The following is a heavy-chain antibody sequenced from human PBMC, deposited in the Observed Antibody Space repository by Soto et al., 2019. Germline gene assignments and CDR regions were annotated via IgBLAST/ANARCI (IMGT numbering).Heavy chain of an antibody. Sequence: GGSLRLSCAASGFTFSSYGMHWVRQAPGKGLERVAVISYDGSNKYYADSVKGRFTISRDNAKNTLYQQMNSLRAEDTAVYYCAKRMVRGAPYGQYGMDVWGQGTTVTVSS. CDR2: ISYDGSNK. J-gene: IGHJ6*02. CDR3: AKRMVRGAPYGQYGMDV. V-gene: IGHV3-30*18. D-gene: IGHD3-10*01. CDR1: GFTFSSYG.